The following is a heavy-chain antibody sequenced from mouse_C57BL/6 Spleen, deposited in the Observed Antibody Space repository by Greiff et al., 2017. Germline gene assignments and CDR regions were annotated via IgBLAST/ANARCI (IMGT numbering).Heavy chain of an antibody. Sequence: VQLQPSGPELVKPGASVKISCKASGYTFTDYYMNWVKQSHGKSLEWIGDINPNNGGTSYNQKFKGKATLTVDKSSSTAYMELRSLTSEDSAVYYCARRGLRVDYWGQGTTLTVSS. D-gene: IGHD1-1*01. J-gene: IGHJ2*01. CDR2: INPNNGGT. CDR3: ARRGLRVDY. CDR1: GYTFTDYY. V-gene: IGHV1-26*01.